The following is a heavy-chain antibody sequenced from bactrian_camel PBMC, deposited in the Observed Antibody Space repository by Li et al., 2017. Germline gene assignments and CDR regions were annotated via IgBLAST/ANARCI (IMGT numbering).Heavy chain of an antibody. CDR1: GYTESVNV. J-gene: IGHJ4*01. D-gene: IGHD6*01. Sequence: HVQLVESGAGSVEAGGSLRLSCTMSGYTESVNVMGWWRQAPGKERKGVACISTGAGDTMYADAVKGRFTISHDKASNTVYLQMGNLKPEDTAMYQCMAERFSGLNVFMEYGGSWRGHGTQVTVS. CDR2: ISTGAGDT. V-gene: IGHV3S53*01. CDR3: MAERFSGLNVFMEYGGSW.